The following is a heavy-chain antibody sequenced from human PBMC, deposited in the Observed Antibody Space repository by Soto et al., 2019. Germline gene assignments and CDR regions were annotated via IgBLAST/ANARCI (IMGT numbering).Heavy chain of an antibody. V-gene: IGHV3-11*01. J-gene: IGHJ4*02. CDR1: GFTFSDYY. Sequence: PGGSLRLSCAASGFTFSDYYMSWIRQAPGKGLEWVSYISSSGSTRYYADSVKGRFTISRDNANNSLYLQMNSLRAEDTAVYYCARDSPDHYYGSGSYYPGPDYWGQGTQVTVSS. CDR2: ISSSGSTR. CDR3: ARDSPDHYYGSGSYYPGPDY. D-gene: IGHD3-10*01.